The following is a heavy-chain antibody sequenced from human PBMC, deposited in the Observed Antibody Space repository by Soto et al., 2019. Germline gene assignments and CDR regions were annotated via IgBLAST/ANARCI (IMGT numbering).Heavy chain of an antibody. CDR3: ARLRVDSGGYHFDI. CDR2: IDWEDEK. D-gene: IGHD2-21*01. J-gene: IGHJ4*02. Sequence: SGPTLVIPTQTLTLTCTFSGFSLSTSGMCVSWIRQPPGKALEYLALIDWEDEKFYSASLKTRLTISKDTSKNQVVLTMTDMDPADTATYYCARLRVDSGGYHFDIWGQGTLVTVSS. V-gene: IGHV2-70*12. CDR1: GFSLSTSGMC.